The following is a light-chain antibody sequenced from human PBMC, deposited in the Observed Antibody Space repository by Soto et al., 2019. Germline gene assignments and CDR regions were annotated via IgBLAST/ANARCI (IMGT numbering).Light chain of an antibody. V-gene: IGLV1-40*01. Sequence: QAVVTQPPSVSGAPGQRVTISCTGSSSNIGAGYDVHWYQQLPGTAPKLLIYGNSNRPSGVPDRFSGSKSGTSASLAITGLQAEDEADYYCQSYDSSLSGAVFGGGTQLTDL. CDR1: SSNIGAGYD. J-gene: IGLJ7*01. CDR3: QSYDSSLSGAV. CDR2: GNS.